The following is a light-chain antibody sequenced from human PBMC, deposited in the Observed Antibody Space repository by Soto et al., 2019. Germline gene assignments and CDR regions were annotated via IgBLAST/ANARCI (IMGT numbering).Light chain of an antibody. J-gene: IGKJ4*01. CDR1: QSVSSN. CDR2: GAS. V-gene: IGKV3D-15*01. Sequence: EIVMTQSPATLSVSPGERATLSCRASQSVSSNLAWYQQKPGQAPRLLIYGASTRATGIPARFSGSGSGTEFTLTISSLQPEDFTFYYCQQYNNSPQTFGRGTKVEIK. CDR3: QQYNNSPQT.